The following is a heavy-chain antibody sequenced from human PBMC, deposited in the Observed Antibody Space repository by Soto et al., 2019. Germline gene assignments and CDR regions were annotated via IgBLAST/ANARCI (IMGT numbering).Heavy chain of an antibody. CDR2: IIPVFGTA. Sequence: QVQLVQSGAEVRKPGASVKVSCKASGATLNTFINYGITWVRQAPGQGLEWMGGIIPVFGTAHYAQKFQGRVTISADESTRTAYMELSSLRSEDTAVYYCARGAVTNIVVVMYNAFEIWGQGTMVTVSS. V-gene: IGHV1-69*12. CDR3: ARGAVTNIVVVMYNAFEI. J-gene: IGHJ3*02. D-gene: IGHD3-22*01. CDR1: GATLNTFINYG.